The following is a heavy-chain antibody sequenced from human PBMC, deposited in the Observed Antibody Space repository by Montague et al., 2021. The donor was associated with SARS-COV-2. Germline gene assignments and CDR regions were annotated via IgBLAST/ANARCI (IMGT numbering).Heavy chain of an antibody. V-gene: IGHV4-59*01. Sequence: SETLSLTCIVSGGSTNYYYWSWIRQSPGKGLEWIGYMYYSGSTNYKPSPKSRVTMSIDRSKNQFSLKLRSVTAADTAVYYCARVARYCTNGVCQTYYYYGLDVWGQGTTVTVSS. CDR2: MYYSGST. CDR3: ARVARYCTNGVCQTYYYYGLDV. CDR1: GGSTNYYY. D-gene: IGHD2-8*01. J-gene: IGHJ6*02.